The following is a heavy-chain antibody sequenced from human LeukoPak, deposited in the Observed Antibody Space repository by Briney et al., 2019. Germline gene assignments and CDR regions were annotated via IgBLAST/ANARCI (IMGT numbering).Heavy chain of an antibody. V-gene: IGHV1-3*01. CDR2: INAGNGNT. D-gene: IGHD3-9*01. CDR1: RYTFTSYA. Sequence: ASVKVSCKASRYTFTSYAMHWVRQAPGQRLEWMGWINAGNGNTKHSQKFQGRVTITRDTSASTAYMELSSLRSEDTAVYYCARDSYYDILTGYNDAFDIWGQGTMVTVSS. CDR3: ARDSYYDILTGYNDAFDI. J-gene: IGHJ3*02.